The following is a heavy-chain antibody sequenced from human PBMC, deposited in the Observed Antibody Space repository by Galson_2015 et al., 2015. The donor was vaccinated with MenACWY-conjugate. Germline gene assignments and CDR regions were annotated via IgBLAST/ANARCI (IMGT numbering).Heavy chain of an antibody. CDR2: INPGGSST. D-gene: IGHD1-26*01. Sequence: SLRLSCAAPGFIFNTYWMHWVRQAPGKGLVWVSRINPGGSSTTYADSVKDRFTISRDNAKNTLYLQMNSLRPEDTAVFYCAKSRGASLYFDSWGQGTLVTVSS. CDR1: GFIFNTYW. V-gene: IGHV3-74*01. CDR3: AKSRGASLYFDS. J-gene: IGHJ4*02.